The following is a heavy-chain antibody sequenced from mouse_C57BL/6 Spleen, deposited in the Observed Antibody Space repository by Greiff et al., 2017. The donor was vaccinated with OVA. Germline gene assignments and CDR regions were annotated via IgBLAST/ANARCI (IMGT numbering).Heavy chain of an antibody. CDR3: ARVGQLRAMDY. CDR1: GYTFTSYW. D-gene: IGHD3-2*02. CDR2: IDPSDSYT. J-gene: IGHJ4*01. Sequence: QVQLQQSGAELVMPGASVKLSCKASGYTFTSYWMHWVKQRPGQGLEWIGEIDPSDSYTNYNQKFKGKSTLTVDKSSSTAYMQLSSLTSEDSAVYYCARVGQLRAMDYWGQGTSVTVSS. V-gene: IGHV1-69*01.